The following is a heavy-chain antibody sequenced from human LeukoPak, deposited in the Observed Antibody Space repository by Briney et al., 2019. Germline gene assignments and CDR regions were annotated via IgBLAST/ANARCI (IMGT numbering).Heavy chain of an antibody. J-gene: IGHJ5*02. V-gene: IGHV4-38-2*01. D-gene: IGHD3-10*01. Sequence: PSETLSLTCAVSGYSISSGYYWGWIRQPPGKGLEWIGSICHSGSTYYNPSLKSRVTISVDTSKNQFSLKLSSVTAADTAVYYCARAPPFYYSGSGSYWFDPWGQGTLVTVSS. CDR1: GYSISSGYY. CDR3: ARAPPFYYSGSGSYWFDP. CDR2: ICHSGST.